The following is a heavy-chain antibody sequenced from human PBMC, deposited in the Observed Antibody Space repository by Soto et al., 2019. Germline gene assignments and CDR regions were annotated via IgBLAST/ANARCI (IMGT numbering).Heavy chain of an antibody. CDR2: ISYDGSDK. Sequence: GGSLRLSCAASGFTFSSYDMHWVRQAPGKGLEWVAVISYDGSDKYYADSVKGRFTISRDTSKNTLYLQMNSLRAEDTAVYYCAKSVAAALYGMDVWGQGTTVTVSS. V-gene: IGHV3-30*18. J-gene: IGHJ6*02. D-gene: IGHD6-13*01. CDR3: AKSVAAALYGMDV. CDR1: GFTFSSYD.